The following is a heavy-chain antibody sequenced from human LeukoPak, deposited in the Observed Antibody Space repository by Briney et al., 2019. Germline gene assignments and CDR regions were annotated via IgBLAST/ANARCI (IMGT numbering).Heavy chain of an antibody. Sequence: GGSLRLSCAASGFIVSSNYMTWVRQAPGMGLEWVSIIYSGGDTYYADSVKGRFTISRDNSKNTLYLQMNSLTAEDTAVYYCARDFSRSLNYFDSWGQGTLVTVSS. J-gene: IGHJ4*02. V-gene: IGHV3-53*01. CDR3: ARDFSRSLNYFDS. D-gene: IGHD2/OR15-2a*01. CDR2: IYSGGDT. CDR1: GFIVSSNY.